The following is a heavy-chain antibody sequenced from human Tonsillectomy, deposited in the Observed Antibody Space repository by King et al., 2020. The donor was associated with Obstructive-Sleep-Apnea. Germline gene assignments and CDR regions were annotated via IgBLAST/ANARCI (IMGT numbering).Heavy chain of an antibody. Sequence: VQLQESGPGLVKPSQTLSLTCSVSGGSISSGGYYWSWIRQQSGKGLEWIGYIYYSGSTYYNPSLKRQITISVDTSKNQFSLTLSSVTAADTAVSYCARAGIAAAGTVQAFDIWGQGTLVIVST. V-gene: IGHV4-31*01. CDR3: ARAGIAAAGTVQAFDI. CDR2: IYYSGST. J-gene: IGHJ3*02. CDR1: GGSISSGGYY. D-gene: IGHD6-13*01.